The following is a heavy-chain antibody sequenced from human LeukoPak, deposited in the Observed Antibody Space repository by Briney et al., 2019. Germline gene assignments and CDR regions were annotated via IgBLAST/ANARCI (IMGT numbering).Heavy chain of an antibody. Sequence: SQTPSLTCAISGDSVSSNSAAWNWIRQSPSRGLEWLGRTYYRSRWINDYAVSVQSRLTINPDTSKNQFSLHLNSVTPEDTAVYYCARNYRPDFDYWGQGTLVTVSS. CDR2: TYYRSRWIN. CDR1: GDSVSSNSAA. CDR3: ARNYRPDFDY. J-gene: IGHJ4*02. D-gene: IGHD3-10*01. V-gene: IGHV6-1*01.